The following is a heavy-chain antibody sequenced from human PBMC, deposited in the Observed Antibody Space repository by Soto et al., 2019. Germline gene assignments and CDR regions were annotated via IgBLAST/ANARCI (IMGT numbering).Heavy chain of an antibody. V-gene: IGHV1-69*12. Sequence: QVQLVQSGAEVKKPGSSVKVSCKASGGTFRTSAISWVRQAPGQGLEWVGGIMPVFRRPKYAQNFQDRVTITADDSTTTASMELTSLKSDATAVYYCATDNVRLQLGGNYYFILDVWGQGTAVTVSS. CDR1: GGTFRTSA. J-gene: IGHJ6*02. D-gene: IGHD1-1*01. CDR2: IMPVFRRP. CDR3: ATDNVRLQLGGNYYFILDV.